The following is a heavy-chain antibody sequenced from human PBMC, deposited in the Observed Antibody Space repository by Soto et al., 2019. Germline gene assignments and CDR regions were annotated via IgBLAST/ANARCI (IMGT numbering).Heavy chain of an antibody. CDR3: ARNRVVVTRWLVGPFDY. J-gene: IGHJ4*02. V-gene: IGHV1-18*01. CDR1: GYTFTPYG. D-gene: IGHD6-19*01. CDR2: INPYNGNT. Sequence: QVQLVQSGAEMKTPGASVKVSCKTSGYTFTPYGISWVRQAPGQGLEWMGWINPYNGNTDYAESLQGRVTMTTETSTNTAYIELRSLTSDDTAIYYCARNRVVVTRWLVGPFDYWGQGTLVTVSS.